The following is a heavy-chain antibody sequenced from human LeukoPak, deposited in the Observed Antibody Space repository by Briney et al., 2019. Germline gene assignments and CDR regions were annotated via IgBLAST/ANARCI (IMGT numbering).Heavy chain of an antibody. CDR3: ARGEGRKWLLHHYYFDY. Sequence: SETLSLTCAVYGGSFSGYYWSWIRQPPGKGLEWIGEINHSGSTNYNPSLKSRVTISVDTSKNQFSLKLSSVTAADTAVYYCARGEGRKWLLHHYYFDYWGQGTLVTVSS. CDR1: GGSFSGYY. V-gene: IGHV4-34*01. D-gene: IGHD3-3*01. J-gene: IGHJ4*02. CDR2: INHSGST.